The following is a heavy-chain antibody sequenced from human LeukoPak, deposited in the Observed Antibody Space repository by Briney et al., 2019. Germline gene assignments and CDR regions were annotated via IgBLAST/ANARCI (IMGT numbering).Heavy chain of an antibody. CDR2: INPNSGGT. J-gene: IGHJ4*02. CDR1: GYTFTGYY. V-gene: IGHV1-2*06. D-gene: IGHD4-17*01. Sequence: ASVKVSCKASGYTFTGYYMHWVRQAPGQGLEWMGRINPNSGGTNYAQKFQGRVTMTRDTSISTAYMELSRLRSDDTAVYYCARIMTTVTTLPNRTGIWGQGTLVTVSS. CDR3: ARIMTTVTTLPNRTGI.